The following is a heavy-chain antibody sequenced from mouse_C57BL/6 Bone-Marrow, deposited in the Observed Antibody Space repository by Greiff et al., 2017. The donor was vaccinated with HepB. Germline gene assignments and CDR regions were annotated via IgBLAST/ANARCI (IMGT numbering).Heavy chain of an antibody. Sequence: DVQLVESGGGLVKPGGSLKLSCAASGFTFSDYGMHWVRQAPEKGLEWVAYISSGSSTIYYADTVKGRFTISRDNAKNTLFRQMTSLRSEDTAMYYCARGTTVVARYYFDYWGQGTTLTVSS. V-gene: IGHV5-17*01. D-gene: IGHD1-1*01. CDR2: ISSGSSTI. CDR3: ARGTTVVARYYFDY. CDR1: GFTFSDYG. J-gene: IGHJ2*01.